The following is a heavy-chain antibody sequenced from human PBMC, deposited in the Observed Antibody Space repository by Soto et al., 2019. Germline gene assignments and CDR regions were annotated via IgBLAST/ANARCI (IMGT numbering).Heavy chain of an antibody. Sequence: GESLKISCKGSGYSFTSYWIAWVRQMPGKGLEWMGIIYPGDSDTRYSPSFQGQVTISADKSIYTAYLQWSSLEASDTAMYYCARPQRPDAFDAFDIWGQGTMVTVSS. V-gene: IGHV5-51*01. CDR3: ARPQRPDAFDAFDI. J-gene: IGHJ3*02. CDR1: GYSFTSYW. D-gene: IGHD3-16*01. CDR2: IYPGDSDT.